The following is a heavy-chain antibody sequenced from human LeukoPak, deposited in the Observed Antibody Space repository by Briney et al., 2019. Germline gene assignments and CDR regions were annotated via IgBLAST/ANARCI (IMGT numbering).Heavy chain of an antibody. CDR1: GYSFSTYW. CDR2: IYPDDSDT. J-gene: IGHJ4*02. CDR3: ARSGRLGYCSGGSCFRWDY. V-gene: IGHV5-51*01. D-gene: IGHD2-15*01. Sequence: GESLKISCEGSGYSFSTYWIGWVRQMPGKGLEWMGIIYPDDSDTKYSPSFQGQVTISADKSISTAYLQWSSLKASDTAMYYCARSGRLGYCSGGSCFRWDYWGQGTLVTVSS.